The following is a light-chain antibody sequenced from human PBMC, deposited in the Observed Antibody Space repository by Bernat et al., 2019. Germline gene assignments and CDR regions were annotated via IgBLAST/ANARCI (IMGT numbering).Light chain of an antibody. Sequence: EVVLTQSPATLSLSPGESATLSCRASQSVSGFLAWYQQKPGQAPRLLIHDASNRATGIPARFSGSGSGTDFTLTISSLEPEDFAVYYCQQRAVWPPLTFGGGTKVEIK. CDR3: QQRAVWPPLT. V-gene: IGKV3-11*01. CDR1: QSVSGF. CDR2: DAS. J-gene: IGKJ4*01.